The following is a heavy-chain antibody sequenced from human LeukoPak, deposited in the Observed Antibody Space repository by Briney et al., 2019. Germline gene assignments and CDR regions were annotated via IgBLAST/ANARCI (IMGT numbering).Heavy chain of an antibody. V-gene: IGHV1-69*06. CDR1: GYTFTSYG. CDR3: ARGREMATIATPFDY. Sequence: ASVKVSCKASGYTFTSYGISWVRQAPGQGLEWMGGIIPIFGTANYAQKFQGRVTITADKSTSTAYMELSSLRSEDTAVYYCARGREMATIATPFDYWGQGTLVTVSS. CDR2: IIPIFGTA. D-gene: IGHD5-24*01. J-gene: IGHJ4*02.